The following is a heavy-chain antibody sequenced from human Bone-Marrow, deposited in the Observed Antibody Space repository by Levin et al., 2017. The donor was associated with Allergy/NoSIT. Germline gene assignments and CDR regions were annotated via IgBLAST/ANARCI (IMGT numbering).Heavy chain of an antibody. Sequence: GGSLRLSCAASGFTFSSYAMHWVRQAPGKGLEWVAVISYDGSNKYYADSVKGRFTISRDNSKNTLYLQMNSLRAEDTAVYYCARDFPELRYFDWLPGGVDYWGQGTLVTVSS. J-gene: IGHJ4*02. CDR1: GFTFSSYA. CDR3: ARDFPELRYFDWLPGGVDY. D-gene: IGHD3-9*01. CDR2: ISYDGSNK. V-gene: IGHV3-30-3*01.